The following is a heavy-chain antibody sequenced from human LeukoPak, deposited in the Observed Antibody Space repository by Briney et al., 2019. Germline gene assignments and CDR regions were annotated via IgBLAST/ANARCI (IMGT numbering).Heavy chain of an antibody. D-gene: IGHD5-18*01. V-gene: IGHV3-30*02. Sequence: GGSLRLSWAASGFTFSNYGMHWVRQAPGKGLEWVTFIRYDGSNKYYAEFVKGRFTISRDNSKNTLYLQMNGLRAEDTAVYYCATGYTHGLRFDYWGQGTLVTVSS. CDR3: ATGYTHGLRFDY. J-gene: IGHJ4*02. CDR2: IRYDGSNK. CDR1: GFTFSNYG.